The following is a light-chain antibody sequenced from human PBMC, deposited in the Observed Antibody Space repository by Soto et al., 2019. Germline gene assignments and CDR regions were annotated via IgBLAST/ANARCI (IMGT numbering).Light chain of an antibody. V-gene: IGKV3-20*01. J-gene: IGKJ1*01. Sequence: NVLTQSPGTLSLSPGERATLSCRASQSVIINYLAWYQQKPGQAPRLLINGASSRATGIPDRFSGGGSGTDFTLTISRLEPEDFAVYYCHQYGSSPWTFGQGTKVDI. CDR2: GAS. CDR1: QSVIINY. CDR3: HQYGSSPWT.